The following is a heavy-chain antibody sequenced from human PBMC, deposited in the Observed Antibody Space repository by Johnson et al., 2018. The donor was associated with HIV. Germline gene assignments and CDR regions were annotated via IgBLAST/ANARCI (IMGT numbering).Heavy chain of an antibody. D-gene: IGHD3-10*01. CDR1: GFTFSGYA. CDR3: ARGHMVRGVTHAFDI. V-gene: IGHV3-30*04. J-gene: IGHJ3*02. Sequence: VQLVESGGGVVQPGRSLRLSCVGSGFTFSGYAMHWVRQAPGKGLEWVAVISYNGSNKYYADSVKGRFTISRDNSKNTLYLQMHSLRAEDTALYYCARGHMVRGVTHAFDIWGQGTMVTVSS. CDR2: ISYNGSNK.